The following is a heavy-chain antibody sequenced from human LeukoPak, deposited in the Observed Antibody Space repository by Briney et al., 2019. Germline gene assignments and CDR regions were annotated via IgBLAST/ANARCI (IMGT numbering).Heavy chain of an antibody. Sequence: SETLSLTCTVSGGPISSYYWSWIRQPPGKGLEWIGYIYYSGSTNYNPSLKSRVTISVDTSKNQFSLKLSSVTAADTAVYYCARRRQQLGHDYWGQGTLVTVSS. J-gene: IGHJ4*02. V-gene: IGHV4-59*08. D-gene: IGHD6-13*01. CDR2: IYYSGST. CDR1: GGPISSYY. CDR3: ARRRQQLGHDY.